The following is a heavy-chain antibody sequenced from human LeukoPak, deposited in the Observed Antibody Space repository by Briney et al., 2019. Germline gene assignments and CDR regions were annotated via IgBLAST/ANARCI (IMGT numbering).Heavy chain of an antibody. J-gene: IGHJ4*02. CDR1: GFTVSSNY. D-gene: IGHD1-1*01. Sequence: GGSLRLSCAASGFTVSSNYMSWVRQAPGKGLEWVAVISYDGSNRYYADSVKGRFTISRDNSKNTLYLQMNSLRAEDTAVYYCARGATRFDYWGQGTLVTVSS. CDR3: ARGATRFDY. CDR2: ISYDGSNR. V-gene: IGHV3-30-3*01.